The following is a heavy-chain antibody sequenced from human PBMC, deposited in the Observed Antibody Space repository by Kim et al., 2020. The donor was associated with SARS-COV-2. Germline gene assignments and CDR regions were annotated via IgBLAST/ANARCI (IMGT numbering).Heavy chain of an antibody. D-gene: IGHD3-22*01. CDR1: GASIINGGYY. J-gene: IGHJ4*02. CDR3: SRREWDNSGLGY. V-gene: IGHV4-39*01. CDR2: IYYNGNI. Sequence: SETLSLTCNVSGASIINGGYYWGWIRQPPGKGLEWIGSIYYNGNIYYNPSLKSRVNIFVDASKNQFSLKVTSVTAADTAVYYCSRREWDNSGLGYWGQGNLVTVSS.